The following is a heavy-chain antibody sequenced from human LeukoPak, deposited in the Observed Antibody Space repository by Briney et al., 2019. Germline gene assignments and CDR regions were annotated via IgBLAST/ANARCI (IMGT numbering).Heavy chain of an antibody. J-gene: IGHJ4*02. Sequence: GGSLRLSCEASGFTFNNYVMTWVRQAPGKGLVWVSRLNADGNSITYADSVRGRFTISRDNAKNTVHLQMNSLRVEDTAIYFCAGAYSAYDPFDYWGQGILVTVSS. CDR3: AGAYSAYDPFDY. CDR2: LNADGNSI. CDR1: GFTFNNYV. D-gene: IGHD5-12*01. V-gene: IGHV3-74*01.